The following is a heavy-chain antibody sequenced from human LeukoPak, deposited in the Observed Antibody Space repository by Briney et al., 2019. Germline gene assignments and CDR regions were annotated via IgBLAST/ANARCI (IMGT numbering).Heavy chain of an antibody. D-gene: IGHD5-12*01. V-gene: IGHV3-30-3*01. Sequence: GSLRLSCAASGFTFSSYAMHWVRQAPGKGLEWVAVISYDGSNKYYADSVKGRFTISRDNSKNTLYLQMNSLRAEDTAVYYCARGGSSSGYDWLSMDVWGKGTTVTVSS. J-gene: IGHJ6*03. CDR3: ARGGSSSGYDWLSMDV. CDR1: GFTFSSYA. CDR2: ISYDGSNK.